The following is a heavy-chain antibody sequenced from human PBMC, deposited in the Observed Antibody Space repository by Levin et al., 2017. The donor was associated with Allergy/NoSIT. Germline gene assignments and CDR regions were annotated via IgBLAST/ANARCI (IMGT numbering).Heavy chain of an antibody. CDR2: ISPYNGDT. D-gene: IGHD2-8*01. Sequence: ASVKVSCKASGYTFTFYGLTWVRQAPGQGLEWMGWISPYNGDTKYGQNFQGRVTMTADTSTSTVDMELRSRRFDDTAIYYCAREMAETAADTFDIWGQGTMVIVSS. CDR1: GYTFTFYG. J-gene: IGHJ3*02. CDR3: AREMAETAADTFDI. V-gene: IGHV1-18*01.